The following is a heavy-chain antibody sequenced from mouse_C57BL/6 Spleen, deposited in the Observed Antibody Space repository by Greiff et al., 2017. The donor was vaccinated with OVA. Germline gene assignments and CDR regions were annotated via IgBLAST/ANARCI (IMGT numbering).Heavy chain of an antibody. Sequence: QVQLQQSGPGLVQPSQSLSITCTVSGFSLTSYGVHWVRQSPGKGLEWLGVIWRGGSTDYNAAFMSRLSITKDNSKSQVFFKMNSLQADDTAIYYCAKNINWDGDAMDYWGQGTSVTVSS. J-gene: IGHJ4*01. CDR3: AKNINWDGDAMDY. CDR1: GFSLTSYG. D-gene: IGHD4-1*01. CDR2: IWRGGST. V-gene: IGHV2-5*01.